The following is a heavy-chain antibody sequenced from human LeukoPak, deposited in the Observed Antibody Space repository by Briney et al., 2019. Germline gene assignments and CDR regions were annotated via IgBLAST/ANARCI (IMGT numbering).Heavy chain of an antibody. V-gene: IGHV4-59*08. Sequence: SETLSLTCTVSGGSISSYYWSWIRQPPGKGLEWIGYIYYSGSTNYNPSLKSRVTISVDTSKNQFSLKLSSVTAADTAVYYCARGRYCSADICSGGDAFDIWGQGTMVSVSS. CDR2: IYYSGST. CDR3: ARGRYCSADICSGGDAFDI. J-gene: IGHJ3*02. D-gene: IGHD2-15*01. CDR1: GGSISSYY.